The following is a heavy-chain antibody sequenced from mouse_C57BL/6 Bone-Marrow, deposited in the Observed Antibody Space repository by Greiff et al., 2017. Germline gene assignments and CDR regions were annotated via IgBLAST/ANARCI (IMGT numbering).Heavy chain of an antibody. D-gene: IGHD1-1*01. J-gene: IGHJ2*01. CDR2: ISSGGSYT. V-gene: IGHV5-6*01. CDR1: GFTFSSYG. Sequence: EVHLVESGGDLVKPGGSLKLSCAASGFTFSSYGMSWVRQTPDKRLEWVATISSGGSYTYYPDSVKGRFTISRDNAKNTLYLQMSSLKSEDTAMYYCARPTTVVAYYFDYWGQGTTLTVSS. CDR3: ARPTTVVAYYFDY.